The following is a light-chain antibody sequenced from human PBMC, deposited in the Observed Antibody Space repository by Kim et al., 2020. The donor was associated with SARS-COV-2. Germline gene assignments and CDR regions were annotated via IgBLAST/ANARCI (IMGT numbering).Light chain of an antibody. CDR3: QQYSDWPPGT. CDR1: ESVSAN. J-gene: IGKJ1*01. CDR2: GAD. Sequence: EIVMTQSPAILSLSPGERATLSCRASESVSANLAWYQQRPGQAPRLLIYGADTRAIGVPGRFSGARSGTEFTLTISSLQSEDFAIYHCQQYSDWPPGTFGQGTKVDIK. V-gene: IGKV3-15*01.